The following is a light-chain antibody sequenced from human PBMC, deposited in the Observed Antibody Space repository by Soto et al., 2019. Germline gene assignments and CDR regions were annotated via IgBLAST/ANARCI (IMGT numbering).Light chain of an antibody. Sequence: DIQMTQSPSSLSASVGDRVTITCRTSQTISVYLNWYQKKPGTPPKLLIYAASNLQSGVPSRFTGRGSGTDFTLTISSLQPEDFATYYCQQTYRTPYSFGQGTKLEI. CDR1: QTISVY. CDR3: QQTYRTPYS. CDR2: AAS. J-gene: IGKJ2*03. V-gene: IGKV1-39*01.